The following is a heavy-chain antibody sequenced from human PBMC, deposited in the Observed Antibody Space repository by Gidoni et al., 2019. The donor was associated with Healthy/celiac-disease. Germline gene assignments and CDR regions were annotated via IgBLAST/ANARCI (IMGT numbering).Heavy chain of an antibody. CDR3: ASAGTMGPHSYYYYGMDV. CDR1: GGTFSSYA. J-gene: IGHJ6*02. CDR2: IIPIFGTA. V-gene: IGHV1-69*01. D-gene: IGHD1-7*01. Sequence: QVQLVQSGAEVKKPGSSVKVSCMASGGTFSSYAISWVRQAPGQGLEWMGGIIPIFGTANYAQKFQGRVTITADESTSTAYMELSSLRSEDTAVYYCASAGTMGPHSYYYYGMDVWGQGTTVTVSS.